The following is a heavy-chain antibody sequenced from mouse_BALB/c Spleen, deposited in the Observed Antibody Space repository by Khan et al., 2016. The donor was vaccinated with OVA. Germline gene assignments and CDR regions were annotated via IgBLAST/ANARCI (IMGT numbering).Heavy chain of an antibody. CDR1: GFSFSSYS. J-gene: IGHJ2*01. CDR2: ISSCGSYT. D-gene: IGHD1-1*01. V-gene: IGHV5-9-3*01. Sequence: EVELVESGGDLVRPGGSLKLSCAASGFSFSSYSMSWVRQTPEKRLQWVATISSCGSYTYSPDSVKGRFTISRDNSKNTLYLQRSGLKYQYTALYYWKRHGSYYGSSAYIDYWGQGTTLTVSS. CDR3: KRHGSYYGSSAYIDY.